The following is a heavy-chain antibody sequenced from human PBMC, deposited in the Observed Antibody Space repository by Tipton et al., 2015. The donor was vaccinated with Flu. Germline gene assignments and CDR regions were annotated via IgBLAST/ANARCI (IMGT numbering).Heavy chain of an antibody. J-gene: IGHJ4*02. CDR1: GLTFSNPW. CDR3: TARYCSGGSCYSDDFFDY. V-gene: IGHV3-15*01. CDR2: IKSKSDGGTE. D-gene: IGHD2-15*01. Sequence: SLRLSCAASGLTFSNPWLAWVRQAPGMGLEWVARIKSKSDGGTEDYAAPVKGRFTISRDDSKNTLYLQMNSLKIDDTGVYYCTARYCSGGSCYSDDFFDYWGQGTLVTVPS.